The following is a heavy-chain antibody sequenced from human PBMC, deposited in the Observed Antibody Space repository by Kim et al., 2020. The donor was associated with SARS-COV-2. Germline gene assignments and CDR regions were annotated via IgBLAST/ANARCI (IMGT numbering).Heavy chain of an antibody. Sequence: GGSLRLSCVASGLIFGNYAMSWVRQAPGKGLEWVSGISHSADSTHYADSVKGRFTISRDNSKNTLYLQMKSLRAEDTAVYFCAKPAYDDPQDFWGQGTLVTVSS. V-gene: IGHV3-23*01. D-gene: IGHD4-17*01. CDR3: AKPAYDDPQDF. J-gene: IGHJ4*02. CDR2: ISHSADST. CDR1: GLIFGNYA.